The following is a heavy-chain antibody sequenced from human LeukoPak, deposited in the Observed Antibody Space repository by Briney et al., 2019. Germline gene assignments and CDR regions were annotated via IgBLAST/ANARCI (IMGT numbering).Heavy chain of an antibody. Sequence: GGSLRLSCAASGFTFSSYEMNWVRQAPGKGLEWVSYISSSGSTIYYADSVKGRFTISRDNSKNTLYLQMNSLRAEDTAVYYCAKDRNDAFDIWGQGTMVTVSS. CDR1: GFTFSSYE. CDR2: ISSSGSTI. J-gene: IGHJ3*02. V-gene: IGHV3-48*03. CDR3: AKDRNDAFDI.